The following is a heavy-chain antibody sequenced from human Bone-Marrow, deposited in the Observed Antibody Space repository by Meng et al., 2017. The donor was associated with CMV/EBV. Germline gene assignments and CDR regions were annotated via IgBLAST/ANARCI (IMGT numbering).Heavy chain of an antibody. V-gene: IGHV3-30*02. Sequence: GGSLRLSCAASGFTFDDYWMSWVRQAPGKGLEWVAFIRYDGSNKYYADSVKGRFTISRDNSKNTLYLQMNSLRAEDTAVYYCAKDSVGAFDIWGQGTMVTVSS. CDR3: AKDSVGAFDI. D-gene: IGHD3-10*01. CDR2: IRYDGSNK. CDR1: GFTFDDYW. J-gene: IGHJ3*02.